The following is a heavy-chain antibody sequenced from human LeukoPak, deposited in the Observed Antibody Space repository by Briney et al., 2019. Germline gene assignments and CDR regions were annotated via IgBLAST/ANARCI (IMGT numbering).Heavy chain of an antibody. Sequence: GESLKISCKGSGHSFSNYWIAWVRQMPGKGLEWMGIIYPVDSDTRYSPSFQGQVTISADKSISTAYLQWSSLKASDTAMYYCARAPDSDSGYDYFDYWGQGTLVTVSS. CDR2: IYPVDSDT. CDR1: GHSFSNYW. V-gene: IGHV5-51*01. J-gene: IGHJ4*02. CDR3: ARAPDSDSGYDYFDY. D-gene: IGHD5-12*01.